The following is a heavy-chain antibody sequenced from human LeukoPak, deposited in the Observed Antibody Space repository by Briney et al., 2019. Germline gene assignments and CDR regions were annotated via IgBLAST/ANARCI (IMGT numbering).Heavy chain of an antibody. J-gene: IGHJ4*03. CDR2: IYSTRDT. V-gene: IGHV4-59*01. CDR3: ARGSRVYDRSGFHTWHDY. Sequence: SETLSLTCTVSGASINNYYWSWVRQPPLKGLEWIGYIYSTRDTSYNPSLESRVSISMDTSKNHFSLEITSVTAADTAVYYCARGSRVYDRSGFHTWHDYWGHGTLVTVSS. CDR1: GASINNYY. D-gene: IGHD3-22*01.